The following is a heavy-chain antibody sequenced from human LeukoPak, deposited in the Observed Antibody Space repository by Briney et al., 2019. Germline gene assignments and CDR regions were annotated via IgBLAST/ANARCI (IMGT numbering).Heavy chain of an antibody. V-gene: IGHV3-66*01. D-gene: IGHD6-19*01. CDR1: GFPFSSYA. J-gene: IGHJ4*02. CDR2: IYSGGST. CDR3: AIAVAGKTAYYFDY. Sequence: GGSLRLSCAASGFPFSSYAMSWVRQAPGKGLEWVSVIYSGGSTYYADSVKGRFTISRDNSKNTLYLQMNSLRAEDTAVYYCAIAVAGKTAYYFDYWGQGTLVTVSS.